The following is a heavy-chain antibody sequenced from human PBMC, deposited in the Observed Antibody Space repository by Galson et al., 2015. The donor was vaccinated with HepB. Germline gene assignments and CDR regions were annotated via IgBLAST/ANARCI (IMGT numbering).Heavy chain of an antibody. CDR2: ISSSSSFT. CDR3: ARGRVEITIFGVVISYFDY. Sequence: SLRLSCAASGFTFSDYYMSWIRQAPGKGLEWISHISSSSSFTKYGDSLKGRFTISRDNANNSLYLQMDSLRAEDTAIYYCARGRVEITIFGVVISYFDYWGQGILVTVSS. V-gene: IGHV3-11*06. D-gene: IGHD3-3*01. CDR1: GFTFSDYY. J-gene: IGHJ4*02.